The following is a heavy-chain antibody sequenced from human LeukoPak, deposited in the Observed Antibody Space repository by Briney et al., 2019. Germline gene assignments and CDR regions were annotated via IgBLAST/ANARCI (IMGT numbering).Heavy chain of an antibody. Sequence: SETLSLTCTVSGDSISNYYWSWIRQPAGKGLEWIARIYTSGTTNYNPSLKSRVTMSVDTSKNQFSLKVTSVTAADTAMYYCARESYASSYLFDYWGQGTLVTVSS. CDR2: IYTSGTT. D-gene: IGHD6-6*01. CDR1: GDSISNYY. J-gene: IGHJ4*02. CDR3: ARESYASSYLFDY. V-gene: IGHV4-4*07.